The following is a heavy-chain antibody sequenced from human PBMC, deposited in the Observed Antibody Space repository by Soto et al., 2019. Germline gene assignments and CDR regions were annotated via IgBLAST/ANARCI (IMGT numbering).Heavy chain of an antibody. CDR1: GGTFSSFINYP. Sequence: RAAVKVSCKSCGGTFSSFINYPINWVRQAPGQGLEWMGGIVPNVGTVNYAQKFRGKVTITADKSTGTAYMELSSLRSEDTALYYCARRDTSGFLRYFDNWGQGTQVTVSS. D-gene: IGHD3-3*01. CDR3: ARRDTSGFLRYFDN. J-gene: IGHJ4*02. V-gene: IGHV1-69*06. CDR2: IVPNVGTV.